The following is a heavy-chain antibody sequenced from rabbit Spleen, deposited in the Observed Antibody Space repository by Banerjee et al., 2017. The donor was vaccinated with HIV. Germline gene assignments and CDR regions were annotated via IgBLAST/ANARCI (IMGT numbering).Heavy chain of an antibody. CDR2: IHGGSRNNI. CDR3: ARRTIGSSYYGRLDL. V-gene: IGHV1S40*01. J-gene: IGHJ3*01. Sequence: QSLEESGGDLVKPGASLTLTCTASGFSFSAGYYMCWVRQAPGKGLEWIACIHGGSRNNIYYASWAKGRLTISKTSSTTVDLKMTSLTAADTATYFCARRTIGSSYYGRLDLWGQGTLVTVS. CDR1: GFSFSAGYY. D-gene: IGHD8-1*01.